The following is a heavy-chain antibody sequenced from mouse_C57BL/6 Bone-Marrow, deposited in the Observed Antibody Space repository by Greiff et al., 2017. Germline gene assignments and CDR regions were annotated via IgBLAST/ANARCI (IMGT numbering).Heavy chain of an antibody. Sequence: VQLKESGPELVKPGASVKMSCKASGYTFTDYYMHWVKQSHGKSLEWIGYIYPNNGGNGYNQKFKGKATLTVDKSSSTAYMELRSLTSEDSAVYYCTRAAKFLTGRGGWVYWGQGTTRTVSS. V-gene: IGHV1-34*01. D-gene: IGHD4-1*01. J-gene: IGHJ2*01. CDR3: TRAAKFLTGRGGWVY. CDR1: GYTFTDYY. CDR2: IYPNNGGN.